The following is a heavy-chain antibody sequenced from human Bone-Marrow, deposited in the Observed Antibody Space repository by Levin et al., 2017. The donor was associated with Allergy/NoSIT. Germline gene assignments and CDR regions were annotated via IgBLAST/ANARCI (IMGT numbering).Heavy chain of an antibody. Sequence: PSETLSLTCSVSSGFIRSDEQYWSWIRQSPGKGLEWIGYTYYSGSTYYNPSLRSRVKMSVDTSKSQFSLELNSVTAADTAVYYCAREVSHYYGSGTFYFDLWGQGILVTVSS. CDR3: AREVSHYYGSGTFYFDL. CDR2: TYYSGST. D-gene: IGHD3-10*01. J-gene: IGHJ4*01. V-gene: IGHV4-30-4*01. CDR1: SGFIRSDEQY.